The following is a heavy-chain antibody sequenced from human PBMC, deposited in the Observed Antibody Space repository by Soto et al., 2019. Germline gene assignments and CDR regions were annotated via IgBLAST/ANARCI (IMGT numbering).Heavy chain of an antibody. V-gene: IGHV4-59*08. J-gene: IGHJ4*02. CDR3: ARRNGIDF. D-gene: IGHD2-8*01. CDR1: GASVTSFY. Sequence: SETLSLTCTVSGASVTSFYWSWIRQAPGKGLEWIGYISDSGSTNYSPPLGSRVTISVDTSKNQFSLRLTSVTAADTAVYYCARRNGIDFWGQGTLVTSPQ. CDR2: ISDSGST.